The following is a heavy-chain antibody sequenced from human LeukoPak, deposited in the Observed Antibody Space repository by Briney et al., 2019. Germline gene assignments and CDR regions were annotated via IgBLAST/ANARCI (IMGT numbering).Heavy chain of an antibody. J-gene: IGHJ4*02. Sequence: GGSLRLPCAASGFTFSSYGMHWVRQAPGKGLEWVALIWYDGSHKKYADSVKGRFTISRDNSKNTLYLQMSSLRADDTAVCYCARYMTTVTTFDYWGQGTLVTVSS. CDR1: GFTFSSYG. V-gene: IGHV3-33*01. D-gene: IGHD4-17*01. CDR2: IWYDGSHK. CDR3: ARYMTTVTTFDY.